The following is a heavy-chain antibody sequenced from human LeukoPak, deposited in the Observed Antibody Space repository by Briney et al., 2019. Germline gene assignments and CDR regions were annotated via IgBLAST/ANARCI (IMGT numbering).Heavy chain of an antibody. V-gene: IGHV4-59*12. Sequence: SETLSLTCTVSGDSFSTYAWSWVRQPPGRGLEWIGYVYYSGSTTYNPSLKSRVTISLDTSKNQFSLKLSSVTAADTAVYYCARAEHSSGPPYFDYWGQGTLVTVSS. CDR3: ARAEHSSGPPYFDY. J-gene: IGHJ4*02. CDR2: VYYSGST. CDR1: GDSFSTYA. D-gene: IGHD6-19*01.